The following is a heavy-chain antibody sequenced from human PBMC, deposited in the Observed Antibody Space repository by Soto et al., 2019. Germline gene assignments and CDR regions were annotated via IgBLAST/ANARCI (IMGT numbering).Heavy chain of an antibody. CDR3: GSGYGFLTTR. V-gene: IGHV3-7*02. CDR1: GVTFSVTW. CDR2: IKGDGSEK. Sequence: EVQLVESGGDLVQPGGSLRLSCAASGVTFSVTWMTWVRQAPGKGLEWVATIKGDGSEKHYVDSVKGRFTISRDKPKNSVYLHMNSLRVEAMYVYYCGSGYGFLTTRWGQGTLVTVSS. D-gene: IGHD5-18*01. J-gene: IGHJ4*02.